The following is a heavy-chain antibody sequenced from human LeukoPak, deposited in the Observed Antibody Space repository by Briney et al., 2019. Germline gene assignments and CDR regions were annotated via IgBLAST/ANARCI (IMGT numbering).Heavy chain of an antibody. J-gene: IGHJ4*02. Sequence: PGGSLRLSCAASGFTFSSYGMHWVRQAPGKGLEWVAFIRYDGSNKYYADSVKGRFTISRDNAKNSLYLQMNSLRAEDTAVYYCAREEGELHSPYYFDYWGQGTLVTVSS. CDR2: IRYDGSNK. D-gene: IGHD1-26*01. CDR1: GFTFSSYG. CDR3: AREEGELHSPYYFDY. V-gene: IGHV3-30*02.